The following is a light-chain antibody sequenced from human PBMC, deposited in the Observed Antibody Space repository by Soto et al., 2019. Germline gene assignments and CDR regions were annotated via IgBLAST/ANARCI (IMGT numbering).Light chain of an antibody. CDR1: RAHSNYA. Sequence: QPVLTQSPSASASLGASVKLTCTLSRAHSNYAIAWHQQRPEKGPQYLMKLNSDGSHSKGDGIPDRFSGSSSGAERSLTISSLQSEDEADYYCQTWATDSWVFGAGTKLTVL. CDR2: LNSDGSH. CDR3: QTWATDSWV. J-gene: IGLJ3*02. V-gene: IGLV4-69*01.